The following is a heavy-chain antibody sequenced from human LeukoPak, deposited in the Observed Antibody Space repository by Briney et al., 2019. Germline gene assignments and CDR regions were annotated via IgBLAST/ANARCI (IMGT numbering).Heavy chain of an antibody. CDR3: ANGYTSTYYNALDI. J-gene: IGHJ3*02. V-gene: IGHV3-74*01. CDR1: GSTFSSYW. Sequence: PGGSLRLSCAASGSTFSSYWMHWVRQAPGKGLVWVSRINSDGSGTTYADSVKSRFTISRDNAKNTLYLQMSSLRVEDTAVYYCANGYTSTYYNALDIRGQGTMVTVSS. D-gene: IGHD3-16*01. CDR2: INSDGSGT.